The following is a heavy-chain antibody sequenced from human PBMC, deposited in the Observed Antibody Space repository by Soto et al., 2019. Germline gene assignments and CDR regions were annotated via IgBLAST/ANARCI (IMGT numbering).Heavy chain of an antibody. CDR1: EFTFSNYA. D-gene: IGHD3-3*01. J-gene: IGHJ4*02. V-gene: IGHV3-23*01. CDR2: ISGSGSGT. Sequence: GGSLRLSCAASEFTFSNYAMNWVRQVPGKGLEWVSAISGSGSGTYYADSVKGRFTISRDTSKNTLYLQMNSLRAEDTAVYYCAIHPSGPFNYWGQGTLVTVSS. CDR3: AIHPSGPFNY.